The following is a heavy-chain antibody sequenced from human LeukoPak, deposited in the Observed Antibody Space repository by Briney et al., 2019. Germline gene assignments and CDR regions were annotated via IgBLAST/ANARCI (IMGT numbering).Heavy chain of an antibody. Sequence: GESLKISCKGSGYSFTSYWISWVRKMHGKGLEWMGRIDPSDSYTNYSPSFQGHVTISADKSISTAYLQWSSLKASDTAMYYCARIENHYFDYWGQGTLVTVSS. CDR3: ARIENHYFDY. CDR1: GYSFTSYW. D-gene: IGHD5-24*01. J-gene: IGHJ4*02. V-gene: IGHV5-10-1*01. CDR2: IDPSDSYT.